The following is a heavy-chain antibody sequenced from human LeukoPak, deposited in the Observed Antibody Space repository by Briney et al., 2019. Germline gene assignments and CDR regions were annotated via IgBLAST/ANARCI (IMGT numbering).Heavy chain of an antibody. D-gene: IGHD5-12*01. Sequence: GGSLRLSCAASGFTFSDYYMSWIRQAPGRGLEWVSYISSSGSTIYYADSVKGRFTISRDNAKNSLYLQMNSLRAEDTAVYYYARNGYSGYDWDYWGQGTLVTVSS. V-gene: IGHV3-11*01. CDR2: ISSSGSTI. J-gene: IGHJ4*02. CDR1: GFTFSDYY. CDR3: ARNGYSGYDWDY.